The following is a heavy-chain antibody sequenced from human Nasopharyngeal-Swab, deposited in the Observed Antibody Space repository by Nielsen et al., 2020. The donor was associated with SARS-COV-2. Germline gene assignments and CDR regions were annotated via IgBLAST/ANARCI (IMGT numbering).Heavy chain of an antibody. J-gene: IGHJ4*02. CDR3: ARSLGGYDYFDY. Sequence: WISQPPGKGLEWVAVISYDGSNKYYADSVKGRFTISRDNSKNTLYLQMNSLRAEDTAVYYCARSLGGYDYFDYWGQGTLVTVSS. D-gene: IGHD5-12*01. CDR2: ISYDGSNK. V-gene: IGHV3-30-3*01.